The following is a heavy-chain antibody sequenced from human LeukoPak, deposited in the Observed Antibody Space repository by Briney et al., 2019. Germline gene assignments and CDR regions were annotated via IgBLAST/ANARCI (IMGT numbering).Heavy chain of an antibody. D-gene: IGHD5-24*01. CDR3: ARNDGVNDY. Sequence: GGSLRLSCAGSRFTFSTYAMSWVRQPPGKGLEWVSAISGSDGSTYYADSVKGRFTISRDNSKNTLYLQMNSLRAEDTAVYYCARNDGVNDYWGQGTLVTVSS. V-gene: IGHV3-23*01. CDR2: ISGSDGST. CDR1: RFTFSTYA. J-gene: IGHJ4*02.